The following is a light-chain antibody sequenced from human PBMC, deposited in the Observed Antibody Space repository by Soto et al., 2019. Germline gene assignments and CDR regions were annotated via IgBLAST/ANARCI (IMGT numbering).Light chain of an antibody. CDR1: QGITKY. Sequence: DIQMTQSPSSLSASVGDRVTITCRASQGITKYLAWYQQKPGKVPNLLVYTASTLQSGVPSRFSGSGYGTDFTLTISSLQPEDGATYYCQKYNSAPYTVGPGTKVDIK. CDR3: QKYNSAPYT. J-gene: IGKJ3*01. CDR2: TAS. V-gene: IGKV1-27*01.